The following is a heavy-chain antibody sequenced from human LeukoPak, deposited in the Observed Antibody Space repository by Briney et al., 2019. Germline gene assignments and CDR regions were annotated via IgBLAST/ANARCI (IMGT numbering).Heavy chain of an antibody. D-gene: IGHD1-1*01. V-gene: IGHV4-59*01. J-gene: IGHJ3*02. CDR1: GDSLGKYF. Sequence: PSETLSLTCSVSGDSLGKYFWSWIRQSPGKGLEWIGYIHYSGSTNYNPSLKNRVTMSVDTSKNQFSLKLNSVTAAATAVYYCARFQYKAAFDIWGQGTMVTVSS. CDR2: IHYSGST. CDR3: ARFQYKAAFDI.